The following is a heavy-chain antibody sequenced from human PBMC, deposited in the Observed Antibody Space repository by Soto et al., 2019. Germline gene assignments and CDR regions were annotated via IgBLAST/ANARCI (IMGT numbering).Heavy chain of an antibody. J-gene: IGHJ6*02. CDR3: AKDVYCSSTSCYLAHYYYYGMDV. CDR1: GFTFSSYA. Sequence: GGSLRLSCAASGFTFSSYAMSWVRQAPGKGLEWVSAISGSGGSTYYADSVKGRFTISRDNSKNTLYLQMNSLRAEDTAVYYCAKDVYCSSTSCYLAHYYYYGMDVWGQGTTVTVSS. D-gene: IGHD2-2*01. CDR2: ISGSGGST. V-gene: IGHV3-23*01.